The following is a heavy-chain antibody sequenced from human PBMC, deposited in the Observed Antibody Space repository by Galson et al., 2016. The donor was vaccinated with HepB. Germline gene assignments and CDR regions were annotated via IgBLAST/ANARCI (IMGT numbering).Heavy chain of an antibody. J-gene: IGHJ3*02. CDR2: ISYDGSSK. Sequence: SLRLSCAASGFTFNTYAMHWVRQAPGKGLEWVAVISYDGSSKNYANSVRGRFTISGDISKNTLYLQMNSLRPDDTAVYYCDRGQFDAFDIWGQGTVVTVSS. V-gene: IGHV3-30-3*01. CDR3: DRGQFDAFDI. CDR1: GFTFNTYA. D-gene: IGHD5-24*01.